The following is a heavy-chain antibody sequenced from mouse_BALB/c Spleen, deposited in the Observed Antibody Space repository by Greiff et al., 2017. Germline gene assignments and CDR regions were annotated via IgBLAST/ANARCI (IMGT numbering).Heavy chain of an antibody. D-gene: IGHD1-1*01. CDR3: APYGSSLYYAMDY. CDR2: IDPANGNT. J-gene: IGHJ4*01. CDR1: GFNIKDTY. V-gene: IGHV14-3*02. Sequence: EVQLQESGAELVKPGASVKLSCTASGFNIKDTYMHWVKQRPEQGLEWIGRIDPANGNTKYDPKFQGKATITADTSSNTAYLQLSSLTSEDTAVYYCAPYGSSLYYAMDYWGQGTSVTVSS.